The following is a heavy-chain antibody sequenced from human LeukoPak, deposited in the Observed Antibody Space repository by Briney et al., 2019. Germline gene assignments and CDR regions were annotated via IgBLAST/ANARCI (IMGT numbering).Heavy chain of an antibody. V-gene: IGHV4-4*07. CDR2: IYTSGST. J-gene: IGHJ5*02. CDR3: ARGWSTSPTRDWFDP. Sequence: SETLSLTCTVSGGSISSYYWSWIRQPAGKGLEWIGRIYTSGSTNYNPSLESRVTMSVDTSKNQFSLKLSSVTAADTAVYYCARGWSTSPTRDWFDPCGQGTLVTVSS. CDR1: GGSISSYY. D-gene: IGHD2-2*01.